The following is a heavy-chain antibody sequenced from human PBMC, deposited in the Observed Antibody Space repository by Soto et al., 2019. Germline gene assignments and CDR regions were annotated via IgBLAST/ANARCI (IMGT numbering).Heavy chain of an antibody. V-gene: IGHV1-2*02. J-gene: IGHJ6*02. Sequence: VQLVQSGAEVKKPGASVKVSCKAFGYTFTYHYIHWVRQAPGQGLEWMGYINPNSGGTRFDKRFQDRVAMTRDTAFNTTYVELSSLTSDDTAIYYCARGGGQTYYYYPMDVWGQGTTVTVSS. CDR1: GYTFTYHY. CDR3: ARGGGQTYYYYPMDV. D-gene: IGHD3-16*01. CDR2: INPNSGGT.